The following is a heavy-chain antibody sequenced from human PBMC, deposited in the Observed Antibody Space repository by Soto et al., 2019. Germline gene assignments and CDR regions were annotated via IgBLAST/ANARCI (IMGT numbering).Heavy chain of an antibody. J-gene: IGHJ5*02. Sequence: GGSLRLSCAASGFTFSSYAMSWVRQAPGKGLEWVSAISGSGGSTYYADSVKGRFTISRDNSKNTLYLQMNSLRAEDTAVYYCARVDLVRGVISDWFDPWGQGTLVTVSS. CDR2: ISGSGGST. CDR1: GFTFSSYA. D-gene: IGHD3-10*01. V-gene: IGHV3-23*01. CDR3: ARVDLVRGVISDWFDP.